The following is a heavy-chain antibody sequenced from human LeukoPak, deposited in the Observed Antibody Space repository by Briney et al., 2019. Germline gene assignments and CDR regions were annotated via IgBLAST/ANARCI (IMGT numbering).Heavy chain of an antibody. J-gene: IGHJ6*03. Sequence: GGSLRLSCAASGFTFSTYWMSWVRQAPGKGLEWVAVIWYDGSNKYYADSVKGRFTISRDNSKNSLYLQMNSLRAEDTAVYYCAKGHIAAADYYYNYMDVWGKGTTVTVSS. CDR1: GFTFSTYW. D-gene: IGHD6-13*01. CDR2: IWYDGSNK. V-gene: IGHV3-33*07. CDR3: AKGHIAAADYYYNYMDV.